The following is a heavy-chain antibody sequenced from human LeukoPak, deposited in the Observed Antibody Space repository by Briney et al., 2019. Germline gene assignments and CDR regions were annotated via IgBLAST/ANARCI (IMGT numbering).Heavy chain of an antibody. V-gene: IGHV3-23*01. Sequence: GGSLRLSCAASGFTFSSYAMSWVRQAPGKGLEWVSAISGSGGSTYYADSVKGRFTISRDNSKNTLYLQMNSLRAEDTAVYYCAREGSPSGALYGMDVWGQGTTVTVSS. D-gene: IGHD3-16*01. CDR3: AREGSPSGALYGMDV. CDR2: ISGSGGST. CDR1: GFTFSSYA. J-gene: IGHJ6*02.